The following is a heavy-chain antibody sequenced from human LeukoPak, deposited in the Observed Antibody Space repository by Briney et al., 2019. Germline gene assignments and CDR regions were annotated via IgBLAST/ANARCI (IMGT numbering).Heavy chain of an antibody. Sequence: ASVKVSCKVSGYTLTELSMHWVGQAPGKGLEWMGGFDPEDGETIYAQKFQGRVTMTEDTSTDTAYMELSSLRSEDTAVYYCATSGGSFDNWFDPWGQGTLVTVSS. CDR3: ATSGGSFDNWFDP. CDR1: GYTLTELS. D-gene: IGHD2-15*01. CDR2: FDPEDGET. J-gene: IGHJ5*02. V-gene: IGHV1-24*01.